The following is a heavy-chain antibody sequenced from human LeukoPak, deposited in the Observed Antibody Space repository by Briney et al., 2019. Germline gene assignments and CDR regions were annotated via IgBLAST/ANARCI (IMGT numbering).Heavy chain of an antibody. D-gene: IGHD1-26*01. Sequence: PRGSLRLSCAASGFTFSNYAMSWVRQAPGKGLVWASVISPDGSTTNYAEPVKGRFTISRDNAKNTLYLQMNSLRAEDTAVYYCARPVGTTVSVDYWGQGTLVTVSS. J-gene: IGHJ4*02. CDR3: ARPVGTTVSVDY. CDR2: ISPDGSTT. CDR1: GFTFSNYA. V-gene: IGHV3-74*01.